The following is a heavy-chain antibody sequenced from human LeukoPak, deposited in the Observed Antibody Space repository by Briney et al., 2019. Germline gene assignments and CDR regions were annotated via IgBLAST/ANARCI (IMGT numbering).Heavy chain of an antibody. Sequence: PGGSLRLSCAASGFTFSSYAMSWVRQAPGKGLEWVSAISGSGGSTYYADSVKGRFTISRDNSKNTLYLQMNSLRAEDTAVYYCAKCWRDGSGSYQYYFDYWGQGTLVTVSS. V-gene: IGHV3-23*01. J-gene: IGHJ4*02. CDR3: AKCWRDGSGSYQYYFDY. CDR2: ISGSGGST. D-gene: IGHD3-10*01. CDR1: GFTFSSYA.